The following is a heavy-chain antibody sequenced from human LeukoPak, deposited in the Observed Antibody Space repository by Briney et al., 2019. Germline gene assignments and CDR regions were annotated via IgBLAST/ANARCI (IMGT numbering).Heavy chain of an antibody. J-gene: IGHJ4*02. CDR3: ARDKDWLLYDN. CDR1: GFTFSTYS. CDR2: IKPDGSNT. Sequence: GGSLRLSCAASGFTFSTYSMHWVRQAPGKGLVWVSYIKPDGSNTAYADSVKGRFTISRDNAKNTLYLQMNSLRAEDTAVYYCARDKDWLLYDNWGQGTLVTVSS. D-gene: IGHD3/OR15-3a*01. V-gene: IGHV3-74*01.